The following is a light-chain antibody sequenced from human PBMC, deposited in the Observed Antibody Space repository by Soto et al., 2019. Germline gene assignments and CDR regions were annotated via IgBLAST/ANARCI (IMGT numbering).Light chain of an antibody. J-gene: IGKJ3*01. CDR2: AAS. CDR1: QGISTY. V-gene: IGKV1-39*01. Sequence: TLYPYSLSAPVGARVTITCRASQGISTYLNWYQHKPGKAPKLLIYAASSLQSGVPSRFSGSGSGTDFTITISSLQHEDFPNYYWQQTYRTTLFGPGTKVDI. CDR3: QQTYRTTL.